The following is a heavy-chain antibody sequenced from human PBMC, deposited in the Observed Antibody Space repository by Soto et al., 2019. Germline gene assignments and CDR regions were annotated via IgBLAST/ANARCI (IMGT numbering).Heavy chain of an antibody. CDR2: ISGSGGDT. CDR1: GFTFSGYA. J-gene: IGHJ3*02. V-gene: IGHV3-23*01. D-gene: IGHD3-10*01. CDR3: AKRDGEFAAFDI. Sequence: GGSLRLSCAASGFTFSGYAMNWVRQAPGKGLNWVSTISGSGGDTYYAGSVKGRFTMFRDNSKNTLYLQMNSLRAEDTAVYYCAKRDGEFAAFDIWGRGTMVT.